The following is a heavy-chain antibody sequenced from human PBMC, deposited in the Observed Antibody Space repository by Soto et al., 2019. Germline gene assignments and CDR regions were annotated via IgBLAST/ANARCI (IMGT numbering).Heavy chain of an antibody. D-gene: IGHD3-9*01. J-gene: IGHJ5*02. Sequence: EVQLLESGGGLVQPGGSLRLSCAASGFTFSSYAMSWVRQAPGKGLEWVSAISGSGGSTYYADSVKGRFTISRDNSKNTLYLQMNSLRAEDTAVYYGAKSRAYYDILTAYGSNSFDPWGQGTLVTVSS. CDR2: ISGSGGST. CDR3: AKSRAYYDILTAYGSNSFDP. CDR1: GFTFSSYA. V-gene: IGHV3-23*01.